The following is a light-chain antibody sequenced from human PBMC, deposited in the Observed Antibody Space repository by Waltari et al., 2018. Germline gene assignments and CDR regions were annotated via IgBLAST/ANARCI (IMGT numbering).Light chain of an antibody. Sequence: ALRMTQSPSSLSASTLDRVTITCRASQGISSYLAWYQQKPGKAPKLLIYAASTLQSGVPSRFSGSGSGTDFTLTISCLQSEDFATYYCQQYYSYPRTFGQGTKVEIK. CDR3: QQYYSYPRT. J-gene: IGKJ1*01. CDR2: AAS. CDR1: QGISSY. V-gene: IGKV1-8*01.